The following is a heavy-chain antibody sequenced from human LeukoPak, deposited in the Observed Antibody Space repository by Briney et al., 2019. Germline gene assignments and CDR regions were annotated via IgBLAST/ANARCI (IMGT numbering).Heavy chain of an antibody. J-gene: IGHJ4*02. CDR1: GFTFSSYW. V-gene: IGHV3-74*01. CDR2: IKSDGSSA. Sequence: GGSLRLSCAASGFTFSSYWMHWVRQAPGKGLVWVSRIKSDGSSASYADSVKGRFTISGDNAKNTLYLQMNSLRAEDTAVYYCARDLRTPSDTNIAIDYWGQGTLVTVSS. CDR3: ARDLRTPSDTNIAIDY. D-gene: IGHD4-23*01.